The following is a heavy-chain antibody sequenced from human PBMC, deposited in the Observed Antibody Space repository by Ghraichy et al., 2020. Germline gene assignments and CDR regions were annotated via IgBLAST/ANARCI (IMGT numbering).Heavy chain of an antibody. CDR3: AKPYCSSTSCSEDY. CDR2: ISVSGGVT. V-gene: IGHV3-23*01. J-gene: IGHJ4*02. D-gene: IGHD2-2*01. Sequence: GGSLRLSCAASGFTFSSYVMSWVRQAPGKGLEWVSAISVSGGVTYYADSVKGRFTITRDNSKNTLYLQMNSLRVGDTAVYYCAKPYCSSTSCSEDYWGQGNLVTVSS. CDR1: GFTFSSYV.